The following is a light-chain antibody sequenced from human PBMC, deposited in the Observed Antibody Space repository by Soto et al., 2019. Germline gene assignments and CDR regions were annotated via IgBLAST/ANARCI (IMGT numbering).Light chain of an antibody. CDR3: SSYRSSSNVV. J-gene: IGLJ2*01. CDR1: SSDVGGYKS. Sequence: QSALTQPASVSGSPGQSITISCTGTSSDVGGYKSVSWYQQHPGKAPKLMIYDVNNRPSRISNRFSGSKSGNTASLTISGLQAEDEADYYCSSYRSSSNVVFGGGTKVTVL. CDR2: DVN. V-gene: IGLV2-14*01.